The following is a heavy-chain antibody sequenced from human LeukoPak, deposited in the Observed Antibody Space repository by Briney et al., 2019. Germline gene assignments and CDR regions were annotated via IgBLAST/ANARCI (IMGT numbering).Heavy chain of an antibody. Sequence: SETLSLTCTVSGGSISSSSYYWGWIRQPPGKGLEWIGSIYYSGSTYYNPSLKSRVTISVDTSKNQFSLKLSSVTAADTAVYYCARTSGNHYDFWGGLIIAWGQGTLVTVSS. CDR3: ARTSGNHYDFWGGLIIA. D-gene: IGHD3-3*01. J-gene: IGHJ5*02. CDR1: GGSISSSSYY. CDR2: IYYSGST. V-gene: IGHV4-39*01.